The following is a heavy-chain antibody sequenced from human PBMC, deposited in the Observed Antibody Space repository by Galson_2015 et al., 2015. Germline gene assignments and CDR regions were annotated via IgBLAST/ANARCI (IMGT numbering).Heavy chain of an antibody. CDR3: DVVYYYGPGRTLDY. D-gene: IGHD3-10*01. CDR2: IKSKTDGGTT. V-gene: IGHV3-15*01. Sequence: SLRLSCAASGFTFSNAWMSWVRQAPGKGLEWVGRIKSKTDGGTTDYAAPVKGRFTISRDDSKNTLYLQMNSLKTEDTAVYYCDVVYYYGPGRTLDYWGQGTLVTVSS. CDR1: GFTFSNAW. J-gene: IGHJ4*02.